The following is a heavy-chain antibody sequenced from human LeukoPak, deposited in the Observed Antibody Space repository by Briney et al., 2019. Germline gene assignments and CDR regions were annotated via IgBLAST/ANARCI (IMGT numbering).Heavy chain of an antibody. V-gene: IGHV1-8*01. CDR1: GYTFTSYD. D-gene: IGHD3-22*01. CDR3: ASPTQYYDSSEPGFDY. Sequence: GASVKVSCKASGYTFTSYDINWVRQATGQGLEWMGWMNPNSGNTGYAQKFQGRVTMTRNTSISTAYMELSSLRSEDTAVYYCASPTQYYDSSEPGFDYWGQGTLVTVSS. CDR2: MNPNSGNT. J-gene: IGHJ4*02.